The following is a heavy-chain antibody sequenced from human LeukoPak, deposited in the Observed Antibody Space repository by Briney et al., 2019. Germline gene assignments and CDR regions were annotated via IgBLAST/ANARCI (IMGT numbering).Heavy chain of an antibody. V-gene: IGHV3-53*01. D-gene: IGHD3-22*01. CDR3: AKDYYDSSGYYRSVFDY. CDR2: IYSGGST. CDR1: GFTVSSNY. Sequence: RAGGSLRLSCAASGFTVSSNYMSWVRQAPGKGLEWVSVIYSGGSTYYADSVKGRFTISRDNSKNTLYLQMNSLRAEDTAVYYCAKDYYDSSGYYRSVFDYWGQGTLVTVSS. J-gene: IGHJ4*02.